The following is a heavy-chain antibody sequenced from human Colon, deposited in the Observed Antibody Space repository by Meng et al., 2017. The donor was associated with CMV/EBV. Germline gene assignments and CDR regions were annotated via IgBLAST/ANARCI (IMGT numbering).Heavy chain of an antibody. D-gene: IGHD4-23*01. CDR3: ARLNGGNSGDWFDP. Sequence: ASVKVSCKASGLPFTSYSFTWVRQAPGQGLEWLGWISAYNGNTNYAQIVQGRVTMTTDPSTTTAYMELRNLRSDDTAVYYCARLNGGNSGDWFDPWGQGTLVTVSS. CDR2: ISAYNGNT. CDR1: GLPFTSYS. V-gene: IGHV1-18*04. J-gene: IGHJ5*02.